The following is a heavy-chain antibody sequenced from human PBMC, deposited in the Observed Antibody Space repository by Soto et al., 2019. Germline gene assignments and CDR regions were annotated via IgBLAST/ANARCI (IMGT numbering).Heavy chain of an antibody. CDR1: GYSFTSYW. V-gene: IGHV5-51*01. CDR2: IYPGDSDT. J-gene: IGHJ6*02. CDR3: ARHDYCSSTSCPPYYYYGMDV. D-gene: IGHD2-2*01. Sequence: GESLKIYCKGSGYSFTSYWIGWVRQMPGKGLEWMGIIYPGDSDTRYSPSFQGQVTISADKSISTAYLQWSSLRASDTAMYYCARHDYCSSTSCPPYYYYGMDVWGQGTTVTVSS.